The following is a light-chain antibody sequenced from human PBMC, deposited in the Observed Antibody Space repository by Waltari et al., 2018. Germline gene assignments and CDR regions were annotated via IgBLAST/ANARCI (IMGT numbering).Light chain of an antibody. Sequence: MLTLSPATLSLSPGERATLSCRASQSISSYLAWYQQKPGQAPRLLICDGANRATGIPARFSGSGSKTDFTLTIASLEPEDSAVYYCQQSYNWPRTFGQGTKVEIK. CDR2: DGA. V-gene: IGKV3-11*01. CDR3: QQSYNWPRT. J-gene: IGKJ1*01. CDR1: QSISSY.